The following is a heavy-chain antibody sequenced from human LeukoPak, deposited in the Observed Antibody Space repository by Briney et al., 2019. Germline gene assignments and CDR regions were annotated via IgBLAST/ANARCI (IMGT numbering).Heavy chain of an antibody. D-gene: IGHD5-12*01. CDR1: GGSISSGDYY. CDR2: IYYSGST. V-gene: IGHV4-30-4*01. CDR3: ARVRVATTFDY. J-gene: IGHJ4*02. Sequence: SETLPLTCTVSGGSISSGDYYWSWIRQPPGKGLEWIGYIYYSGSTYYNPSLKSRVTISVDTSKNQFSLKLSSVTAADTAVYYCARVRVATTFDYWGQGTLVTVSS.